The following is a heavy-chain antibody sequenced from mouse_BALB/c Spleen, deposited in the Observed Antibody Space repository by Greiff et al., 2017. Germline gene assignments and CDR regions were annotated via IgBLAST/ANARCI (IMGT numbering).Heavy chain of an antibody. CDR1: GFTFTDYY. V-gene: IGHV7-3*02. CDR3: ARVRDWYFDV. CDR2: IRNKANGYTT. J-gene: IGHJ1*01. Sequence: EVMLVESGGGLVQPGGSLRLSCATSGFTFTDYYMSWVRQPPGKALEWLGFIRNKANGYTTEYSASVKGRFTISRDNSQSILYLQMNTLRAEDSATYYCARVRDWYFDVWGAGTTVTVAS.